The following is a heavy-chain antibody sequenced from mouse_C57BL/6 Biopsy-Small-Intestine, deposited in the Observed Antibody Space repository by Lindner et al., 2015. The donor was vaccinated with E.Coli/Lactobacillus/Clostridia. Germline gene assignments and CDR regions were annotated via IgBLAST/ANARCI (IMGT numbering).Heavy chain of an antibody. Sequence: SVKVSCKASGGIFSSLSINWVRQAPGQGLEWMGQIIPVFGSINSAQKFQDRITITADESTSTAYMELSGLSSDDTAVYYCANNGAGPMIRGLSYHYGLDVWGQGTTVTVSS. J-gene: IGHJ1*01. V-gene: IGHV1-4*01. CDR3: ANNGAGPMIRGLSYHYGLDV. D-gene: IGHD2-2*01. CDR2: IIPVFGSI. CDR1: GGIFSSLS.